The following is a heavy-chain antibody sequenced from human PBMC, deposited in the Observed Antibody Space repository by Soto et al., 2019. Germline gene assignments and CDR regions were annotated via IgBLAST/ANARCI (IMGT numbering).Heavy chain of an antibody. CDR1: GFTFSSYS. J-gene: IGHJ4*02. CDR2: ISSSSSTI. Sequence: GGSLRLSCAASGFTFSSYSMNWVRQAPGKGLEWVSYISSSSSTIYYADSVKGRFTISRDNAKNSLYLQMNSLRDEDTAVYYCARDSGPYSPLPHDYYDSSGYVDYWGQGTLVTVSS. V-gene: IGHV3-48*02. D-gene: IGHD3-22*01. CDR3: ARDSGPYSPLPHDYYDSSGYVDY.